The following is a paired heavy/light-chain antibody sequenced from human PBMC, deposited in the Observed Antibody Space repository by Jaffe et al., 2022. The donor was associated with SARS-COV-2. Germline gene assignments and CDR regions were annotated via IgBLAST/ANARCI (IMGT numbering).Heavy chain of an antibody. CDR2: INAGNGNT. Sequence: QVQLVQSGAEVKKPGASVKVSCKASGYTFTSYAMHWVRQAPGQRLEWMGWINAGNGNTKYSQKFQGRVTITRDTSASTAYMELSSLRSEDTAVYYCARDVLWSPAADCSSTSCYEGGLDYWGQGTLVTVSS. J-gene: IGHJ4*02. CDR1: GYTFTSYA. D-gene: IGHD2-2*01. CDR3: ARDVLWSPAADCSSTSCYEGGLDY. V-gene: IGHV1-3*01.
Light chain of an antibody. V-gene: IGKV4-1*01. CDR2: WAS. CDR3: QQYYSTPLT. CDR1: QSVLYSSNNKNY. J-gene: IGKJ5*01. Sequence: DIVMTQSPDSLAVSLGERATINCKSSQSVLYSSNNKNYLAWYQQKPGQPPKLLIYWASTRESGVPDRFSGSGSGTDFTLTISSLQAEDVAVYYCQQYYSTPLTFGQGTRLEIK.